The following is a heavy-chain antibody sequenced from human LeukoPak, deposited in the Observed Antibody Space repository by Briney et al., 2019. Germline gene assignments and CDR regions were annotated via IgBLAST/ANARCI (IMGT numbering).Heavy chain of an antibody. CDR1: GFTFNAYG. CDR3: ARDGTGGLHFDY. D-gene: IGHD3/OR15-3a*01. Sequence: PGRSLRLSCAASGFTFNAYGMHWVRQAPGKGLEWVTIIWYDGSKTYYADSVKGRFTISRDNSKNSLYLQMNRLRVEDTAVYYCARDGTGGLHFDYWGQGALVTVSS. J-gene: IGHJ4*02. V-gene: IGHV3-33*01. CDR2: IWYDGSKT.